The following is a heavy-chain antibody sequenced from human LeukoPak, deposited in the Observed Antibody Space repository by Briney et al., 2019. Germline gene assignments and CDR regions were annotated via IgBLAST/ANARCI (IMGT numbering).Heavy chain of an antibody. D-gene: IGHD3-22*01. CDR2: INPNSGGT. Sequence: ASVKVSCKASGYTVTYFYIHWTRRAPGQGLEWMGWINPNSGGTNFAQQFQGRVTMTRDTSISTAYMELSSLTSDDTAVYYCARDLKTRYYYDSSASYSLDAFDIWGQGTVVTVSS. V-gene: IGHV1-2*02. CDR1: GYTVTYFY. J-gene: IGHJ3*02. CDR3: ARDLKTRYYYDSSASYSLDAFDI.